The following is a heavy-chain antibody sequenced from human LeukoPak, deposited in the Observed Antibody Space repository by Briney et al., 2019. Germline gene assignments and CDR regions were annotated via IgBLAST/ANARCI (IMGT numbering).Heavy chain of an antibody. Sequence: GESLKISCKGSGFTFSTYSFAWVRQMPGKGLEWMGVIYSGDSSTRYRPSFQGQVTISVDKSISTAYLQWRSLKASDSAIYYYARHSCYDSWGQGTLVTVSS. V-gene: IGHV5-51*01. CDR3: ARHSCYDS. CDR1: GFTFSTYS. J-gene: IGHJ4*02. CDR2: IYSGDSST. D-gene: IGHD3-16*01.